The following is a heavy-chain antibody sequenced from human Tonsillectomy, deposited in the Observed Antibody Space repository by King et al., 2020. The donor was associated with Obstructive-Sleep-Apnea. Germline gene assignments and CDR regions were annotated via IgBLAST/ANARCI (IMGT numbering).Heavy chain of an antibody. CDR2: VRYDGNNK. CDR3: AKEPVDTAMVRTFSYGLDV. Sequence: VQLVESGGGVVQPGRSLRLSCAASGFTFSNFGMHWVRQAPGKGLEWVAFVRYDGNNKYYADSVKGRLTISRDNSKNTLYLQMNSLRAEDTAVYYCAKEPVDTAMVRTFSYGLDVWGQGTTVTVSS. V-gene: IGHV3-30*02. J-gene: IGHJ6*02. D-gene: IGHD5-18*01. CDR1: GFTFSNFG.